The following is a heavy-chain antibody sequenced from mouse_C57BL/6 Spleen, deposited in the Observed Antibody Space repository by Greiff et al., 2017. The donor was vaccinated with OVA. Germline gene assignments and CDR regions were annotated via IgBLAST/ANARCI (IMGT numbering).Heavy chain of an antibody. CDR1: GFNIKNNY. V-gene: IGHV14-3*01. Sequence: EVQLQQSVAELVRPGASVKLSCTASGFNIKNNYMHWVKQRPEQGLEWIGRIDPANGNTKYAPKLQGKATLTEDTSSNTAYLQLSSLTSEDTAIYYCARGYYGSSDRVAYWGQGTLVTVSA. CDR3: ARGYYGSSDRVAY. J-gene: IGHJ3*01. D-gene: IGHD1-1*01. CDR2: IDPANGNT.